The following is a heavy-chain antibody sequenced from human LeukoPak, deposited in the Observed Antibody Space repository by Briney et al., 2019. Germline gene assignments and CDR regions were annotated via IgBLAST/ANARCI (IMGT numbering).Heavy chain of an antibody. CDR1: GGTFSSYA. D-gene: IGHD6-19*01. V-gene: IGHV1-69*13. CDR2: IIPIFGTA. Sequence: EASVKVSCKASGGTFSSYAISWVRQAPGQGLEWMGGIIPIFGTANYAQKSQGRVTITADESTSTAYMELSSLRSEDTAVFYCARTSGAAIAVAGTLGYWGQGTLVTVSS. J-gene: IGHJ4*02. CDR3: ARTSGAAIAVAGTLGY.